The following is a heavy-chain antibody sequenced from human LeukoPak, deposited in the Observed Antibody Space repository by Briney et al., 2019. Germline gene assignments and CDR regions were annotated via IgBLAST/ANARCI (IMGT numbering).Heavy chain of an antibody. CDR2: ISGSGGST. D-gene: IGHD4-17*01. CDR3: AKGYGDYDYYYMDV. V-gene: IGHV3-23*01. J-gene: IGHJ6*03. CDR1: GFTFSSYA. Sequence: VQPGGALRLSCAASGFTFSSYAMSWVRQAPGKGLEWVSAISGSGGSTYYADSVKGRFTISRDNSKNTLYLQMNSLRAEDTAVYYCAKGYGDYDYYYMDVWGKGTTITVSS.